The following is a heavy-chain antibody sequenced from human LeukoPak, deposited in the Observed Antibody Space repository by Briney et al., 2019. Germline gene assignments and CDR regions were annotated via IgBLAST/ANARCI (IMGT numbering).Heavy chain of an antibody. Sequence: SETLPLTCAVSGGSISSSSYYWGWIRQPPGKGLEWIGSIYYSGSTYYNPSLKSRVTISVDTSKNQFSLKLSSVTAADTAMYYCATTYCGGDCYPAWWGQGTLVTVSS. V-gene: IGHV4-39*01. D-gene: IGHD2-21*02. CDR1: GGSISSSSYY. J-gene: IGHJ4*02. CDR2: IYYSGST. CDR3: ATTYCGGDCYPAW.